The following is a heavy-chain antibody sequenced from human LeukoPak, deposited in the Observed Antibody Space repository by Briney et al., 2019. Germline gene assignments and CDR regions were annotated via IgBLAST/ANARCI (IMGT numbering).Heavy chain of an antibody. CDR2: ISSSSSNI. CDR1: GFTFSSYS. CDR3: AREGGGYCSSTSCYGWY. D-gene: IGHD2-2*01. J-gene: IGHJ4*02. Sequence: PGGSLRLSCAASGFTFSSYSMNWVRQAPGKGLEWVSYISSSSSNIYYADSVKGRFTISRDNAKNSLYLQMNSLRAEDTAVYYCAREGGGYCSSTSCYGWYWGQGTPVTVSS. V-gene: IGHV3-48*01.